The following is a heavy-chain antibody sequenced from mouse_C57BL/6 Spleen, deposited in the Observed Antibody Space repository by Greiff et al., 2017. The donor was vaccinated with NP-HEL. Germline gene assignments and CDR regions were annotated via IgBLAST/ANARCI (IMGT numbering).Heavy chain of an antibody. CDR1: GFTFSDYG. CDR2: ISSGSSTI. J-gene: IGHJ4*01. Sequence: EVQLQESGGGLVKPGGSLKLSCAASGFTFSDYGMHWVRQAPEKGLEWVAYISSGSSTIYYADTVKGRFTISRDNAKNTLFLQMTSLRSEDTAMYYCAISNYYARDYWGQGTSVTVSS. CDR3: AISNYYARDY. V-gene: IGHV5-17*01.